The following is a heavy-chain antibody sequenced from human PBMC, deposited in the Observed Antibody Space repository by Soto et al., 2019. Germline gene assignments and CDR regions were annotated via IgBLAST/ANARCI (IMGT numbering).Heavy chain of an antibody. D-gene: IGHD3-10*01. J-gene: IGHJ4*02. CDR2: ISGSGGST. V-gene: IGHV3-23*01. CDR1: GFTFSSYA. CDR3: AAHVLLLRRAFDY. Sequence: VQLLESGGGLVQPGGSMRLSCAASGFTFSSYAMSWVRQAPGKGLEWVSAISGSGGSTYYADSVKGRFTISRDNSKNTLYLQMNSLRAEDTAVYYCAAHVLLLRRAFDYWGQGTLVTVSS.